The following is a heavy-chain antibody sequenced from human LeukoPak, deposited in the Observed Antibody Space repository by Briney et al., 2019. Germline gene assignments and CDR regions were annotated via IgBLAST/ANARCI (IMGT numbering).Heavy chain of an antibody. CDR2: IYHSGST. D-gene: IGHD1-7*01. V-gene: IGHV4-30-2*01. CDR3: ASAQELGGGEGLHDY. CDR1: GGSISSGGYY. J-gene: IGHJ4*02. Sequence: PSQTLSLTCTVSGGSISSGGYYWSWIRQPPGKGLEWIGYIYHSGSTYYNPSLKSRVTISVDRTKNQFSLKLSSVTAADTAVYYCASAQELGGGEGLHDYWGQGTLVTVSS.